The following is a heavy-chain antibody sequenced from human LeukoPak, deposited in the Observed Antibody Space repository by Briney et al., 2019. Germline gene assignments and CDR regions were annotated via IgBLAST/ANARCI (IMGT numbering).Heavy chain of an antibody. D-gene: IGHD3-22*01. V-gene: IGHV4-59*08. Sequence: SETLSLTCTVSGGSISSYYWSWIRQPPGKGLEWIGYIYYSGSTYYNPSLKSRVTISVDTSKNQFSLKLSSVTAADTAVYYCAKNYYDSSGYYQIFDYWGQGTLVTVSS. J-gene: IGHJ4*02. CDR1: GGSISSYY. CDR2: IYYSGST. CDR3: AKNYYDSSGYYQIFDY.